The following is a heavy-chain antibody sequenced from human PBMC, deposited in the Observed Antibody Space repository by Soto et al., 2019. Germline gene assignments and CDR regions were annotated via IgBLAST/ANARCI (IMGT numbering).Heavy chain of an antibody. V-gene: IGHV4-31*03. CDR3: ARGAPMITFGGVIVLDWFDP. D-gene: IGHD3-16*02. CDR2: IYYSGST. CDR1: GGSISSGGYY. J-gene: IGHJ5*02. Sequence: QVQLQESGPGLVKPSQTLSLTCTVSGGSISSGGYYWSWIRQHPGTGLEWIGYIYYSGSTYYNPSLKSRVTISVDTSKIQFSLKLSSVTAADTAVYYCARGAPMITFGGVIVLDWFDPWGQGTLVTVSS.